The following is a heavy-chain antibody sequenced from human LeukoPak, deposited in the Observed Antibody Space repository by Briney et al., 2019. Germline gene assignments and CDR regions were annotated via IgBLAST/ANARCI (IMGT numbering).Heavy chain of an antibody. J-gene: IGHJ1*01. CDR3: AKDARTGIAASKSLGYFQH. V-gene: IGHV3-30*18. CDR1: GFTFSSYG. Sequence: GGSLRLSCAASGFTFSSYGMHWVRQAPGKGLEWVAVISYDGSNKYYADSVKGRFTISRDNSKNTLYLQMSSLRAEDTAVYYSAKDARTGIAASKSLGYFQHWGQGTLVTVSS. CDR2: ISYDGSNK. D-gene: IGHD6-13*01.